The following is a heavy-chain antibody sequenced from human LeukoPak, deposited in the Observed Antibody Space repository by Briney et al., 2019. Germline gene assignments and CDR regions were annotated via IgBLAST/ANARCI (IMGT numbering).Heavy chain of an antibody. CDR2: INWNGGST. Sequence: GGSLRLSCAASGFTFDDYGMNWVRQAPGRGLEWVSGINWNGGSTGYADSVKGRFTISRDNAKNSLYLQMNSLRAEDTALYCCARDQRSSGWFYFDYWGQGTLVTVSS. D-gene: IGHD6-19*01. CDR3: ARDQRSSGWFYFDY. J-gene: IGHJ4*02. CDR1: GFTFDDYG. V-gene: IGHV3-20*04.